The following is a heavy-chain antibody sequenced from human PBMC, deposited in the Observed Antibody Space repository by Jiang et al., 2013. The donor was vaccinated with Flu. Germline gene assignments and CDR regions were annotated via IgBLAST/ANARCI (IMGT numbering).Heavy chain of an antibody. CDR2: IHPRESNA. V-gene: IGHV5-51*01. D-gene: IGHD5-12*01. J-gene: IGHJ4*02. Sequence: QLVESGAEMKKPGESLKISCKGSENTFSSYWIAWVRQTPGKGLEWMGIIHPRESNARYSKSFQGQVTMSVDKSINTAYLQWSSLKAVDSAMYYCARRPSFSGYQFDHWGQGTLVTVSS. CDR1: ENTFSSYW. CDR3: ARRPSFSGYQFDH.